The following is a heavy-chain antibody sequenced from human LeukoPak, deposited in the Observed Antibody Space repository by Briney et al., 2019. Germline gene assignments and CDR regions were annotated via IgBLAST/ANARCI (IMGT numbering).Heavy chain of an antibody. CDR1: GGSISSGDYY. J-gene: IGHJ4*02. Sequence: PSETLSLTCTVSGGSISSGDYYWSWIRQPPGKGLEWIGYIYYSGSTYYNPSLKSRVTISVDTSKNQFSLKLSSVTAADTAVYYCARQTHYYDSSGHITYFDYWGQGTLVTVSS. D-gene: IGHD3-22*01. CDR2: IYYSGST. V-gene: IGHV4-30-4*01. CDR3: ARQTHYYDSSGHITYFDY.